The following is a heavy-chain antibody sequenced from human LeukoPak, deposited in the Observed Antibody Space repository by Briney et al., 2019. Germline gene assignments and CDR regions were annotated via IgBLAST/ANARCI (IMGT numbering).Heavy chain of an antibody. Sequence: PGGSLRLSCAASGFTFDDYAMHWVRQAPGKGLEWVSGISWSSGSIGYADSVKGRFTISRDNAKNSLYLQMNSLRAEDTALYYCAKAGAAGDYYYYYMDVWGKGTTVTVSS. D-gene: IGHD6-13*01. CDR1: GFTFDDYA. V-gene: IGHV3-9*01. J-gene: IGHJ6*03. CDR3: AKAGAAGDYYYYYMDV. CDR2: ISWSSGSI.